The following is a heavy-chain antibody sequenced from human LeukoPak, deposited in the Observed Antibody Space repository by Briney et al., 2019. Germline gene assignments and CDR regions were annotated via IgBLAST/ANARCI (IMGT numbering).Heavy chain of an antibody. CDR3: ARAPGYGAAYYFDY. CDR2: VSYDGSYK. J-gene: IGHJ4*02. CDR1: GFTFSSSG. Sequence: GGSLRLSCAASGFTFSSSGMHWVRQAPGKGLEWVAVVSYDGSYKYYADSVKGRFTISRDNSKNTLYLQMNSLRAEDTAVYYCARAPGYGAAYYFDYWGQGTLVAVSS. D-gene: IGHD1-1*01. V-gene: IGHV3-30*19.